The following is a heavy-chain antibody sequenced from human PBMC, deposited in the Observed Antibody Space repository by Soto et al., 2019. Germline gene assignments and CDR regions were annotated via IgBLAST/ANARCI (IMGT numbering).Heavy chain of an antibody. CDR2: VDYSGST. CDR3: KRTNGSYLIYYFDY. D-gene: IGHD1-26*01. CDR1: GGSISYYY. J-gene: IGHJ4*02. Sequence: SETLSLTCSVSGGSISYYYWNWIRQPPGKGLEWIGYVDYSGSTNYNPSLKSRVTISVDTSKNQFSLKLSSVTAADTAVYYCKRTNGSYLIYYFDYWSQGTLVTVSS. V-gene: IGHV4-59*08.